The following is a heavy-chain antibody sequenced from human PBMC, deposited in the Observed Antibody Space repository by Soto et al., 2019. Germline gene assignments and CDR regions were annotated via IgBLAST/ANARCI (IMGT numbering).Heavy chain of an antibody. CDR2: IYYSGST. CDR3: AGSKGQAARRLDLHGILDGYMFDEAAFDI. D-gene: IGHD6-6*01. CDR1: GGSISSYY. J-gene: IGHJ3*02. V-gene: IGHV4-59*01. Sequence: QVQLQESGPGLVKPSETLSLTCTVSGGSISSYYWSWIRQPPGKGLEWIGNIYYSGSTNYNPSLKSRVTKSVDTAQNQSSRKLSSVTAADTAVYYCAGSKGQAARRLDLHGILDGYMFDEAAFDIWGQGTMVTVSS.